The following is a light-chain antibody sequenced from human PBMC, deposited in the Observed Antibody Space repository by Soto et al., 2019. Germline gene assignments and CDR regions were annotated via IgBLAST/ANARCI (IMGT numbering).Light chain of an antibody. CDR3: SSYSGSANFVV. V-gene: IGLV2-8*01. J-gene: IGLJ2*01. CDR2: EVI. Sequence: QSVLTQPPSASGSPGQSVTISCAGTSSDVGGYNFVSWYQQHPGKVPKLMIYEVIKRPSGVPDRFSGSKSGNTASLTVSGLHAEDEADYYCSSYSGSANFVVFGGGTKLTVL. CDR1: SSDVGGYNF.